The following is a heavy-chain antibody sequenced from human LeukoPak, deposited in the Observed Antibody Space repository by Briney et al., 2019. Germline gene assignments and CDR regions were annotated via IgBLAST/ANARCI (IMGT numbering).Heavy chain of an antibody. D-gene: IGHD2-2*01. CDR3: ARGTTKYQLQGDY. CDR2: IYYSGST. Sequence: PSETLSLTCTVSGGSISSYYWSWIRQPPGKGLEWIGYIYYSGSTNYNPSLKSRVTISVDTSKNQFSLKLSSVTAADTAVYYCARGTTKYQLQGDYWGQGTLVTVSS. J-gene: IGHJ4*02. CDR1: GGSISSYY. V-gene: IGHV4-59*01.